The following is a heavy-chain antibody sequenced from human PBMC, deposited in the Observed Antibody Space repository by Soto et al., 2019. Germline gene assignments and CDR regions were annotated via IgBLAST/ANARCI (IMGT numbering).Heavy chain of an antibody. J-gene: IGHJ3*02. CDR1: GFTFDDYT. D-gene: IGHD1-7*01. CDR2: ISWDGGST. CDR3: AKEENWNYANGAFDI. Sequence: DVQLVESGGVVVQPGGSLRLSCAASGFTFDDYTMHWVRQAPGKGLEWVSLISWDGGSTYYADSVKGRFTISRDNSKNSLYLQMNSLRTEDTALYYCAKEENWNYANGAFDIWGQGTMVTVSS. V-gene: IGHV3-43*01.